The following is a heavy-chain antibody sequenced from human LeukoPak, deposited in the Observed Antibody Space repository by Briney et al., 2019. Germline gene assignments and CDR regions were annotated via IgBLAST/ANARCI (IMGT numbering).Heavy chain of an antibody. CDR1: GYTFTGYY. D-gene: IGHD6-19*01. Sequence: ASVKVSCKASGYTFTGYYMHWVRQAPGQGLEWMGWINPNSGGTNYAQKFQGRVTMTRDTSISTAYMELSRLRSDDTAVYYCARGGFIAVAGCNWFDPWGQGTLVTVSS. J-gene: IGHJ5*02. V-gene: IGHV1-2*02. CDR2: INPNSGGT. CDR3: ARGGFIAVAGCNWFDP.